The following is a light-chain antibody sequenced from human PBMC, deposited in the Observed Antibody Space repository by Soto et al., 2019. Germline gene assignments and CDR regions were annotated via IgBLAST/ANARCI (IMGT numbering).Light chain of an antibody. V-gene: IGKV1-5*01. CDR1: QDISNW. J-gene: IGKJ3*01. CDR3: QQYNSFPPYT. Sequence: IQMTQSPSTLSASLGDRVTITCRASQDISNWMAWYQQKPGKAPILLIYGASTLQSVVPSRFSGSGSGTEFHRTITSLQPGDFATYYCQQYNSFPPYTFGPGTKVEI. CDR2: GAS.